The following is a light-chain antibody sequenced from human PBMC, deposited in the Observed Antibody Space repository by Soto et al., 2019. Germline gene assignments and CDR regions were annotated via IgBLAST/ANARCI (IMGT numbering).Light chain of an antibody. V-gene: IGKV3D-20*02. CDR3: QQRFDWPKIT. CDR1: QSVSSSS. Sequence: VLTQSPDTLSLSPGEIATLSCSASQSVSSSSLAWYQQKPGQAPRLVIYGASSRATGIPDRFSGSGSGTDFTLTISRLEPEDFGVFYCQQRFDWPKITFGQGTRLEI. CDR2: GAS. J-gene: IGKJ5*01.